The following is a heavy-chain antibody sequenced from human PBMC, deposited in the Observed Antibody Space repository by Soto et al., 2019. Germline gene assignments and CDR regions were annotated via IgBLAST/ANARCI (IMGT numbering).Heavy chain of an antibody. J-gene: IGHJ5*02. CDR1: GFAFRSYW. Sequence: EVQLVESGGGLVQPGGSLRLSCAASGFAFRSYWMQWVRQAPGKGPVWVSRISSDGRNTTYADFVKGRFTISRDNAENTLHLQMTSLTDADTAVYYCIKASTVTGVGGYRWGQGTLVTVSS. CDR2: ISSDGRNT. V-gene: IGHV3-74*01. D-gene: IGHD6-19*01. CDR3: IKASTVTGVGGYR.